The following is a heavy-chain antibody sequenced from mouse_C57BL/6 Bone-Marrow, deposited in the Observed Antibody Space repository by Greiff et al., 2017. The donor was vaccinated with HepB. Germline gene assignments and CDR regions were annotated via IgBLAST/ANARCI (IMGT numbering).Heavy chain of an antibody. D-gene: IGHD2-4*01. Sequence: VHVKQSGPVLARPGASVKMSCKTSGYTFTSYWMHWVKQRPGQGLEWIGAIYPGNSDTSYNQKFKGKAKLTAVTSASTAYMELSSLTNEDSAVYYCTRGGLLYYDYDDYWGQGTTLTVSS. CDR2: IYPGNSDT. V-gene: IGHV1-5*01. J-gene: IGHJ2*01. CDR3: TRGGLLYYDYDDY. CDR1: GYTFTSYW.